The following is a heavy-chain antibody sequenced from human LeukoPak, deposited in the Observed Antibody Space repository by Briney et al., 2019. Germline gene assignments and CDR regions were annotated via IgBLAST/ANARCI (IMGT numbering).Heavy chain of an antibody. Sequence: SETLSLTCAVYGGSFSGYYWSWIRQPPGKGLEWIGEINHSGSTNYNPSLKSRVTISVDTSKNQFSLKLSSLTAADMAVYYCARQRSLATIYWYFDLWGRGTLVTVSS. J-gene: IGHJ2*01. CDR3: ARQRSLATIYWYFDL. D-gene: IGHD5-24*01. CDR1: GGSFSGYY. CDR2: INHSGST. V-gene: IGHV4-34*01.